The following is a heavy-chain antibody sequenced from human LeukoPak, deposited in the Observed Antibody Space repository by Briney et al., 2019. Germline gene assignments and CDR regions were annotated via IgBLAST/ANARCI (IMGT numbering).Heavy chain of an antibody. Sequence: SVKVSCKASGYTFTSYAMHWVRQAPGQRLEWMGWISAYNGNTNYAQKLQGRVTMTTDTSTSTAYMELRSLRSDDTAVYYCARDDVYDSPFDYWGQGTLVTVSS. J-gene: IGHJ4*02. D-gene: IGHD5/OR15-5a*01. CDR2: ISAYNGNT. CDR1: GYTFTSYA. V-gene: IGHV1-18*01. CDR3: ARDDVYDSPFDY.